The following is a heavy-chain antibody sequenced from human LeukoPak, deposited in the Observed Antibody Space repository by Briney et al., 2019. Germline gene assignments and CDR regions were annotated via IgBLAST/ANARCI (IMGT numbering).Heavy chain of an antibody. Sequence: PGGSLRLSCAASGFTFSSYDMHWVRQATGKGLEWVSAIGTAGDTYYPGSVKGRFTISRENAKNSLYLQMNSPRAGDTAVYYCARGGGNSGFDPWGQGTLVTVSS. CDR2: IGTAGDT. J-gene: IGHJ5*02. D-gene: IGHD4-23*01. V-gene: IGHV3-13*01. CDR3: ARGGGNSGFDP. CDR1: GFTFSSYD.